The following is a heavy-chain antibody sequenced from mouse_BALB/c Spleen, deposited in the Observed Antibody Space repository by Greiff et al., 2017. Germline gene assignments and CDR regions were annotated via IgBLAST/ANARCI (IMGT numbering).Heavy chain of an antibody. CDR1: GYNFTSYW. CDR3: ARRSLGAMDY. V-gene: IGHV1-55*01. Sequence: VQLQQPGAELVKPGTSVKLSCKASGYNFTSYWINWVKLRPGQGLEWIGDIYPGSGSTNYNEKFKSKATLTVDTSSSTAYMQLSSLASEDSALYYCARRSLGAMDYWGQGTSVTVSS. J-gene: IGHJ4*01. CDR2: IYPGSGST.